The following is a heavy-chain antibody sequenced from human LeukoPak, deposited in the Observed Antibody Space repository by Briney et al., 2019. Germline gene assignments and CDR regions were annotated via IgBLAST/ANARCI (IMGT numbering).Heavy chain of an antibody. V-gene: IGHV1-2*02. CDR3: ARASQLRFLEWLFDY. CDR1: GYTFTGYY. J-gene: IGHJ4*02. Sequence: GASVKVSCKASGYTFTGYYMHWVRQAPGQGLEWMGWINPNSGGINYAQKFQGRDTMTRDTSISTAYMELSRLRSDDTAVYYCARASQLRFLEWLFDYWGQGTLVTVSS. CDR2: INPNSGGI. D-gene: IGHD3-3*01.